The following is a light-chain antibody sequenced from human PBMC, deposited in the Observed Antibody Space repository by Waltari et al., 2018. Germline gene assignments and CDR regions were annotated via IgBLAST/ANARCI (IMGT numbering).Light chain of an antibody. Sequence: DIVMTQSPDSLAVSMGERATINCKSSQSVLYSSNNKDYLAWYQQKPGQPPKLLIYWASTRESVVPSLFGGSGSGTDFTLTSSSLQAEDVAFYYCQQYYSTQTFGQGTTLEIK. V-gene: IGKV4-1*01. CDR3: QQYYSTQT. CDR1: QSVLYSSNNKDY. CDR2: WAS. J-gene: IGKJ2*01.